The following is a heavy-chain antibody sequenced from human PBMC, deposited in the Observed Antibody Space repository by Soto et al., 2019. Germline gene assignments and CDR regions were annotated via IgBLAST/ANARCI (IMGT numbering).Heavy chain of an antibody. CDR1: GFTFSRQA. V-gene: IGHV3-33*01. Sequence: QVQLVESGGGVVQPERSLRLSCAASGFTFSRQAMHWVRQAPGRGLEWVAVIWYHGVDKYYADSVKGRFTISRDNSKNTVYLQMHTLRGEYTAVYYCATGCLGICTGGNCAVDPWGQGSLVTVSS. J-gene: IGHJ5*02. CDR2: IWYHGVDK. CDR3: ATGCLGICTGGNCAVDP. D-gene: IGHD2-15*01.